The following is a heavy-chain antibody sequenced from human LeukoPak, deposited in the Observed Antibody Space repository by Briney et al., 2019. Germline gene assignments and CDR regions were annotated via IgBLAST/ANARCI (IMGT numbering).Heavy chain of an antibody. V-gene: IGHV4-59*08. D-gene: IGHD3-9*01. CDR2: IHYSGST. Sequence: SETLSLTCTVSGDSISSYYWNWIRQPPGKGLEWIGYIHYSGSTNYNPSLKSRVTISVDTSKKQFSLRLSSVTATDTAVYYCARMSYDILTGYYHVFDYWGQGTLVTVSS. CDR3: ARMSYDILTGYYHVFDY. CDR1: GDSISSYY. J-gene: IGHJ4*02.